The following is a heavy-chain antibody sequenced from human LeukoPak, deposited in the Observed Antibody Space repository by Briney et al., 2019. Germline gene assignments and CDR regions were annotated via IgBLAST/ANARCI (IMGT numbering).Heavy chain of an antibody. Sequence: SVKVSCKASGGTFSSYAISWVRQAPGQGLEWMGRIIPILGIANYAQKFQGRVTITADKSTSTAYMELSSLRSEDTAVYYCASNNPYDSSGYYHTPLDYWGQGTLVTVSS. V-gene: IGHV1-69*04. D-gene: IGHD3-22*01. CDR3: ASNNPYDSSGYYHTPLDY. CDR1: GGTFSSYA. CDR2: IIPILGIA. J-gene: IGHJ4*02.